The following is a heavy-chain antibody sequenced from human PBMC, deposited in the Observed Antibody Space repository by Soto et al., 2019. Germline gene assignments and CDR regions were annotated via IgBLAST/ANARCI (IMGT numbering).Heavy chain of an antibody. V-gene: IGHV4-31*03. J-gene: IGHJ3*02. CDR3: ARADWSYDFWSGFPGAFDI. CDR2: ISYSGST. CDR1: GASVSSGLYY. D-gene: IGHD3-3*01. Sequence: SETLSLTCTVSGASVSSGLYYWSWIRQHPGKGLEWIGYISYSGSTYYNPSLKSRVAISVDTSKNQFSLTLNSVTAADTAVYYCARADWSYDFWSGFPGAFDIWGQGTMVTVSS.